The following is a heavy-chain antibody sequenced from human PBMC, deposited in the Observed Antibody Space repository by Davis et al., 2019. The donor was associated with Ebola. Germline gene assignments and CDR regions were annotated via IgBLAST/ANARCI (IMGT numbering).Heavy chain of an antibody. CDR1: GGTFSSYG. CDR2: INPNSGGT. Sequence: ASVKVSCKASGGTFSSYGISWVRQAPGQGLEWMGWINPNSGGTNYAQKFQGWVTMTRDTSISTAYMELSRLRSDDTAVYYCARSESTVTTLWMGYWGQGTLVTVSS. J-gene: IGHJ4*02. CDR3: ARSESTVTTLWMGY. V-gene: IGHV1-2*04. D-gene: IGHD4-17*01.